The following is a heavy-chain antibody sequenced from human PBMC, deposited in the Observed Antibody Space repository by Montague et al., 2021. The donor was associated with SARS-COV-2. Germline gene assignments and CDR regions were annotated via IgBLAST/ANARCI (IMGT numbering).Heavy chain of an antibody. D-gene: IGHD3-16*01. V-gene: IGHV4-31*03. Sequence: TLSLTCTVSGGSISSGGYYWSWVRQPPGKGLDWIGYIFYRGGTYYXXXLKSRVSMSVDTSKIQFSLNLTSVTAADTAVYYCARANYYVMTSKAYAMDVWGQGTTVTGSS. CDR1: GGSISSGGYY. CDR2: IFYRGGT. CDR3: ARANYYVMTSKAYAMDV. J-gene: IGHJ6*02.